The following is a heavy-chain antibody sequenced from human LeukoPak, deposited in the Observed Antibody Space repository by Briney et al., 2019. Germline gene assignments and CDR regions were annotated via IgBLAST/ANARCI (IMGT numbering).Heavy chain of an antibody. CDR1: GFAFGNYW. CDR3: ARDGVGWELPFDY. Sequence: GGSLRLSCAASGFAFGNYWKHWVRQAPGKGLVWISRLSSDGSSTNYADSVKGRFTISRDNAKNTMYLQMNSLRAEDTAVYYCARDGVGWELPFDYWGQGTLVTVSS. V-gene: IGHV3-74*01. D-gene: IGHD1-26*01. J-gene: IGHJ4*02. CDR2: LSSDGSST.